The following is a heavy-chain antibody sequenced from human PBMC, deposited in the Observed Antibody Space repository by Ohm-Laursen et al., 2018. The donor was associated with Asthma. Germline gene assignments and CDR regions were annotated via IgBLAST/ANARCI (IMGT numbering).Heavy chain of an antibody. V-gene: IGHV1-69*01. J-gene: IGHJ4*02. CDR2: INSVFGNS. CDR3: ARKAGSCITSNCYSLDF. Sequence: SSVKVSCKSLGGTLGTSVIGWVRQAPGQGLEWLGGINSVFGNSTYAQKFHDRFTITADESTSTVYMTLSSLTSEDTAVYYCARKAGSCITSNCYSLDFWGQGTLVTVSS. D-gene: IGHD2-15*01. CDR1: GGTLGTSV.